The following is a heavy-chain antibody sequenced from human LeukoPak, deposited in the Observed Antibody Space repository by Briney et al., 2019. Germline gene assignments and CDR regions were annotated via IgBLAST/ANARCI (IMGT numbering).Heavy chain of an antibody. D-gene: IGHD5-24*01. CDR3: ARRRDGYNSDHYNYGMDV. V-gene: IGHV1-2*02. Sequence: ASVNVSCKASGYTFTGYYLHWVRQAPGQGLEWMGWVNPNNGATNYAQKFQGRVTMTRGTSISTAYMELSRLGSDDTAVYYCARRRDGYNSDHYNYGMDVWGQGTTVTVSS. CDR2: VNPNNGAT. J-gene: IGHJ6*02. CDR1: GYTFTGYY.